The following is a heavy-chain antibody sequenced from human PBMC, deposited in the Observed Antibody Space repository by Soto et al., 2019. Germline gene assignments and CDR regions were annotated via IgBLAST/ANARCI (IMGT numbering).Heavy chain of an antibody. CDR1: GGSFSGYY. Sequence: SETLSLTCAVYGGSFSGYYWSWIRQPPGKGLEWIGEINHSGSTNYNPSLKSRVTTSVDTSKNQFSLKLSSVTAADTAVYYCARGPSYLLFDPWGQGTLVTVSS. CDR2: INHSGST. D-gene: IGHD3-10*01. CDR3: ARGPSYLLFDP. J-gene: IGHJ5*02. V-gene: IGHV4-34*01.